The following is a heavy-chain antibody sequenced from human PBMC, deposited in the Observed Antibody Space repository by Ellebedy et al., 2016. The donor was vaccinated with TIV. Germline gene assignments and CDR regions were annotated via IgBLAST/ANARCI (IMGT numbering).Heavy chain of an antibody. CDR1: GFTFNSYW. CDR2: INQDGSEK. V-gene: IGHV3-7*01. D-gene: IGHD3-10*01. CDR3: ARDAAPGAPDYFDS. J-gene: IGHJ4*02. Sequence: GESLKISCAASGFTFNSYWMTWVRQAPGKGLEWVANINQDGSEKYYVDSVKGRFTISRDNAKKSLYLQMNSRRTEDTAVFYCARDAAPGAPDYFDSWGQGTQVTVSS.